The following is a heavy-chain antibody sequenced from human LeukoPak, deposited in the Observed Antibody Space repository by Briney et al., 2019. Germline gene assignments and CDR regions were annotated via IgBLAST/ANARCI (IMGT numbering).Heavy chain of an antibody. CDR2: INHSGST. D-gene: IGHD4-11*01. V-gene: IGHV4-34*01. J-gene: IGHJ4*02. Sequence: SETLSLTCAVYGGSFSGYYWSWIRQPPGKGLEWIGEINHSGSTNYNPSLKSRVTISVDTSKNQFSLKLSSVTAADTAVYYCASPRDYRTYYFDYWGQGTLVTVSS. CDR1: GGSFSGYY. CDR3: ASPRDYRTYYFDY.